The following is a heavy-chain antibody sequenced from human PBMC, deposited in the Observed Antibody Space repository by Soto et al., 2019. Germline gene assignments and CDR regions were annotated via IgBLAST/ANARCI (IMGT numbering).Heavy chain of an antibody. J-gene: IGHJ4*02. D-gene: IGHD5-18*01. CDR2: ISGSGSGGST. V-gene: IGHV3-23*01. CDR1: GFTFSSYA. Sequence: HPGGSLRLSCAASGFTFSSYAMSWVRQAPGKGLEWVSGISGSGSGGSTYYADSVKGRFTISRDNSKNTLYLQMNSLRAEDTAIYYCAKDANTAMASYFDYWGQGTLVTVSS. CDR3: AKDANTAMASYFDY.